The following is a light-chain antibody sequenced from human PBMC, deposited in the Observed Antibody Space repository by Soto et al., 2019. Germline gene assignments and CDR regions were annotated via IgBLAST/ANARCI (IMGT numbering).Light chain of an antibody. J-gene: IGKJ1*01. Sequence: EVVLTQSPGTLSLSPGERATLSCRASRSVSNSYLAWYQQKPGQAPRLLIYGASSRATGIPDRFSGSGSGTDFTLTISRLEPEDFAVYYCQQYGSWTFGQGTKVDIK. CDR2: GAS. V-gene: IGKV3-20*01. CDR1: RSVSNSY. CDR3: QQYGSWT.